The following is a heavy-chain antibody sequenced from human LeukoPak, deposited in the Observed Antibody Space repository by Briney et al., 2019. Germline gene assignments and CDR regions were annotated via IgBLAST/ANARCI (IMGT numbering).Heavy chain of an antibody. V-gene: IGHV1-8*01. CDR1: GYTFTSYD. Sequence: ASVKVSCKASGYTFTSYDINWVRQATGQGLEWMGWMNPNSGNTGYAQKFQGRVTMTRNTSISTAYMELSSLRSEDTAVYYCVRAMAPLDTFNYQYAMDVWGQGTMVTVSS. D-gene: IGHD5-24*01. CDR3: VRAMAPLDTFNYQYAMDV. CDR2: MNPNSGNT. J-gene: IGHJ6*02.